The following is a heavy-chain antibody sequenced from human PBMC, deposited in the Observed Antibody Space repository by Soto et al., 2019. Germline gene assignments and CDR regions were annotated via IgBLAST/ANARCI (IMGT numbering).Heavy chain of an antibody. J-gene: IGHJ6*03. D-gene: IGHD3-3*01. CDR2: IYYSVST. Sequence: SEALSHTCAFSCGSISSSSYYLGVILQPPVKVREWIWSIYYSVSTYYNPSLKSRVTISVDTSKNQFSLKLSSVTAADTAVYYCARHKGVTIFGVVSLPDNYYMEVWGKGTTVTVSS. V-gene: IGHV4-39*01. CDR3: ARHKGVTIFGVVSLPDNYYMEV. CDR1: CGSISSSSYY.